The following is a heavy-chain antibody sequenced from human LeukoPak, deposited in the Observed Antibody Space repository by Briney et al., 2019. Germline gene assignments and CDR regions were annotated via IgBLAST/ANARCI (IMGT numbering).Heavy chain of an antibody. V-gene: IGHV1-2*02. CDR2: INPNSGGT. CDR3: ARGGRYYYDILTGLFRGYFDY. J-gene: IGHJ4*02. D-gene: IGHD3-9*01. CDR1: GYTFTGYY. Sequence: GASVKVSCKASGYTFTGYYIHWVRQAPGQGLEWMGWINPNSGGTNYAQKFQGRVTMTRDTSIGTAYMELSRLRSDDTAVYYCARGGRYYYDILTGLFRGYFDYWGQGTLVTVSS.